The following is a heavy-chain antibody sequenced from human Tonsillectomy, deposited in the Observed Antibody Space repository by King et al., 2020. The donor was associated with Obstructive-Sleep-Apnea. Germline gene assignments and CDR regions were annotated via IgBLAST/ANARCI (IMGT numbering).Heavy chain of an antibody. CDR3: ANGIQGYCSGGSCENY. D-gene: IGHD2-15*01. CDR1: GFSFSSYG. CDR2: ISYDGNNK. J-gene: IGHJ4*02. V-gene: IGHV3-30*18. Sequence: VQLVESGGGVVQPGRSLRLSCAASGFSFSSYGMNLVRQAPGKGPEWVAAISYDGNNKNYADSVKGRFTISRDNSKSTLDLQMNSLRAEDTAVYYCANGIQGYCSGGSCENYWGQGTLVTVSS.